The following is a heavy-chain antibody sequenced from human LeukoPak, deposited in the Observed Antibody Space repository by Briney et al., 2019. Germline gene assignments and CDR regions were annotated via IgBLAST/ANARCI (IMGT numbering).Heavy chain of an antibody. CDR2: IYYSGST. CDR1: GGSISSYY. J-gene: IGHJ5*02. CDR3: ARGGDGYCSSTSCYNPNWFDP. V-gene: IGHV4-59*01. D-gene: IGHD2-2*02. Sequence: SETLSLTCTVSGGSISSYYWSWIRQPPGKGLEWIGYIYYSGSTNYNPSLKSRVTISVDTSKNQFSLKLSSVTAADTAVYYCARGGDGYCSSTSCYNPNWFDPWGQGTLVTVSS.